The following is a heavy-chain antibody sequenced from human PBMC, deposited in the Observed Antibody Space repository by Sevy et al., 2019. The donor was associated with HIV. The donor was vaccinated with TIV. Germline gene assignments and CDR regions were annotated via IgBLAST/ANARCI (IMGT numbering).Heavy chain of an antibody. CDR1: GYTFTSYG. V-gene: IGHV1-18*01. CDR3: ARDRDYYDSSGYDNFDY. J-gene: IGHJ4*02. D-gene: IGHD3-22*01. CDR2: ISAYNGNT. Sequence: ASVKVSCKASGYTFTSYGISWVRQAPGQGLEWMGWISAYNGNTNYAQKLQGRVTMTTDTSTSTAYMELSSLRSDDTAVYYCARDRDYYDSSGYDNFDYWGQGTLVTVSS.